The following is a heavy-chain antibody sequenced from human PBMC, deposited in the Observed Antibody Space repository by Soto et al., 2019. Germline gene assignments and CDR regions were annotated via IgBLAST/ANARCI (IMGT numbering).Heavy chain of an antibody. V-gene: IGHV1-18*01. CDR3: ARDLRLDCTNGVCFSENWFDP. CDR1: GYTFTSYG. D-gene: IGHD2-8*01. CDR2: ISAYNGNT. Sequence: ASVKVSCEASGYTFTSYGISWVRQAPGQGLEWMGWISAYNGNTNYAQKLQGRVTMTTDTSTSTAYMELRSLRSDDTAVYYCARDLRLDCTNGVCFSENWFDPWGQGTLVTVSS. J-gene: IGHJ5*02.